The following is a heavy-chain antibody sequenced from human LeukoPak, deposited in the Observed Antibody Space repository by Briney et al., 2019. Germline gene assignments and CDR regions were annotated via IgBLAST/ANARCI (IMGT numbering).Heavy chain of an antibody. V-gene: IGHV3-30*02. CDR1: GFTFSTYW. J-gene: IGHJ4*02. CDR2: IRYDGSNK. Sequence: GGSLRLSCVASGFTFSTYWINWVRQAPGKGLEWVAFIRYDGSNKYYADSVKGRFTISRDNSKNTLYLQMNSLRAEDTAVYYCAAFFDYWGQGTLVTVSS. CDR3: AAFFDY.